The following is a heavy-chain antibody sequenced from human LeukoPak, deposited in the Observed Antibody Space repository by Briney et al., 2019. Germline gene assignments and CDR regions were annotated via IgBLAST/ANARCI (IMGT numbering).Heavy chain of an antibody. J-gene: IGHJ1*01. Sequence: GGSLRLSCAASGLTVSKNYMSWVRQAPGKGLESVSVIYSGGSTYYADSVRGRFTISRDNSKNTLYLQMNSLRAEDTAVYYCAKEIYGDPTGGRFQHWGQGTLVTVSS. D-gene: IGHD4-17*01. CDR2: IYSGGST. CDR3: AKEIYGDPTGGRFQH. CDR1: GLTVSKNY. V-gene: IGHV3-53*01.